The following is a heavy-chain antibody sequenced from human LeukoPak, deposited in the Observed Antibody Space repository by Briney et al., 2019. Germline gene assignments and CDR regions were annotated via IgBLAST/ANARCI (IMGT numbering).Heavy chain of an antibody. Sequence: SETLSLTCAVSGGSISSSNWWSWVRQPPGKGLEWIGEIYHSGSTNYNPSLKSRVTISVDKSKNQFPLKLSSVTAADTAVYYCARDPGGSSGWYSIDYWGQGTLVTVSS. D-gene: IGHD6-19*01. CDR2: IYHSGST. CDR3: ARDPGGSSGWYSIDY. CDR1: GGSISSSNW. J-gene: IGHJ4*02. V-gene: IGHV4-4*02.